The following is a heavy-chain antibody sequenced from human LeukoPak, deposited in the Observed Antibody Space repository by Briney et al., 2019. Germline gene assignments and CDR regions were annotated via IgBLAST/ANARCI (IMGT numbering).Heavy chain of an antibody. CDR3: ARRAGAYSHPYDY. Sequence: SETLSLTCTVSGGSISSSSYYWGWIRQPPGKGLEWIGSIHYSRSTNYNPSLKSRVTISVDTSKNQFSLKLSSVTAADTAVYYCARRAGAYSHPYDYWGQGTLVTVSS. J-gene: IGHJ4*02. CDR1: GGSISSSSYY. V-gene: IGHV4-39*07. CDR2: IHYSRST. D-gene: IGHD4/OR15-4a*01.